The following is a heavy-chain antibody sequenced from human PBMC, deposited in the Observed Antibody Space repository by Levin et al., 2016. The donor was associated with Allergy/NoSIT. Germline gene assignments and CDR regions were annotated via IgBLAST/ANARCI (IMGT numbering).Heavy chain of an antibody. CDR2: INHSGST. V-gene: IGHV4-34*01. Sequence: SETLSLTCAVYGGSFSGYYWSWIRQPPGKGLEWIGEINHSGSTNYNPSLKSRVTISVDTSKNQFSLKLSSVTAADTAVYYCARGGEYSSSSGLYFDYWGQGTLVTVSS. CDR3: ARGGEYSSSSGLYFDY. CDR1: GGSFSGYY. J-gene: IGHJ4*02. D-gene: IGHD6-6*01.